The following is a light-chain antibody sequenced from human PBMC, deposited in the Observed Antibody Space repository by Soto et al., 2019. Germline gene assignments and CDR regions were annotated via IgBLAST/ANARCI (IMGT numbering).Light chain of an antibody. J-gene: IGKJ5*01. CDR2: NVS. CDR1: QSISRW. V-gene: IGKV1-5*01. CDR3: QQYNSYVT. Sequence: DIQMTQAACTLSASVGYRITITCRASQSISRWLAWYQQKPGKAPKLLISNVSSLESGVPSRFSGSGSGTEFTLTISGLQTDDFATYYCQQYNSYVTLGQGARLEIK.